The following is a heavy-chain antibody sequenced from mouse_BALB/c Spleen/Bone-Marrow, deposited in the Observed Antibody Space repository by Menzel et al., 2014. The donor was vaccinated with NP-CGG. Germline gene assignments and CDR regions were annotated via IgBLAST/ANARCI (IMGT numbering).Heavy chain of an antibody. D-gene: IGHD1-1*01. CDR3: AREDYGSGFAY. V-gene: IGHV1S135*01. CDR1: GYTFTSYN. J-gene: IGHJ3*01. Sequence: EVKLMESGPEPVKPGASVKVSCKASGYTFTSYNMYWVKQSHGKSLEWIGHIDPYNGGTSYNQKFKGKATLTVDKSSSTAYMHLNSLTSEDSAVYYCAREDYGSGFAYWGQGTLVTVSA. CDR2: IDPYNGGT.